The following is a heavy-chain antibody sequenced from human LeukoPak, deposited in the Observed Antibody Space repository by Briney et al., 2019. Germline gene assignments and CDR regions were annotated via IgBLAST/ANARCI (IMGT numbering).Heavy chain of an antibody. CDR3: ARVTGYMTEDYFDY. Sequence: SETLSLTCTVSGGSINSYYWSWIRQPPGKGLEWIGYIYYSGGTNYNPSLKSRVTISVDTSKNQSSLRLSSVTAADTAVYYCARVTGYMTEDYFDYWGQGTLITVSS. V-gene: IGHV4-59*01. CDR2: IYYSGGT. CDR1: GGSINSYY. J-gene: IGHJ4*02. D-gene: IGHD6-13*01.